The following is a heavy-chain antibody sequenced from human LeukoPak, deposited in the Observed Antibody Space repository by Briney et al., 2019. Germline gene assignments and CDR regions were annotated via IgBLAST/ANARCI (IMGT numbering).Heavy chain of an antibody. CDR2: INHSGST. V-gene: IGHV4-34*01. Sequence: KPSETLSLTCAVYGGSFSGYYWSWIRQPPGKGLEWIGEINHSGSTNYNPSLKSRVTISVDTSKNQFSLKLSSVTAADTAVYYCARGLGPGYFDYWGQGTLVTVSS. CDR1: GGSFSGYY. J-gene: IGHJ4*02. CDR3: ARGLGPGYFDY. D-gene: IGHD7-27*01.